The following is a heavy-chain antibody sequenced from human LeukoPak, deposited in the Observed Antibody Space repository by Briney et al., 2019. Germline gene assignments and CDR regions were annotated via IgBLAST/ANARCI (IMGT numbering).Heavy chain of an antibody. D-gene: IGHD3-22*01. J-gene: IGHJ4*02. V-gene: IGHV4-34*01. CDR2: INHSGST. CDR1: GGSFSGYY. CDR3: ARTYLGYYDSSGYAYYFDY. Sequence: SETLSLTCAVYGGSFSGYYWSWIRQPPGKGLEWIGEINHSGSTNYNPSLKSRVTISVDTSKNQFSLKLSSVTAADTAVYYCARTYLGYYDSSGYAYYFDYWGKGTLVPVSS.